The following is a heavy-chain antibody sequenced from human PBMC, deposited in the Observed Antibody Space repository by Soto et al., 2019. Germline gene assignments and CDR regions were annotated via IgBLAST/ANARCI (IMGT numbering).Heavy chain of an antibody. Sequence: SETLSLTCTVSGGSISSSSYYWGWIRQPPGKGLEWIGSIYYSGSTYYNPSLKSRVTISVDTSKNQFSLKLSSVTAADTAVYYCARHHYGEVWFDPWGQGTLVTVSS. J-gene: IGHJ5*02. V-gene: IGHV4-39*01. CDR3: ARHHYGEVWFDP. CDR2: IYYSGST. D-gene: IGHD4-17*01. CDR1: GGSISSSSYY.